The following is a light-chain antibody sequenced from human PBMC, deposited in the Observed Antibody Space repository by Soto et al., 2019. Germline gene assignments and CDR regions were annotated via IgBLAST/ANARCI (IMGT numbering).Light chain of an antibody. V-gene: IGKV3-11*01. J-gene: IGKJ5*01. CDR3: KQRSNWPPIT. CDR2: DAS. Sequence: EIVLTQSPATLSLSPGERATLSCRASQSVSSYLAWYQQKPGQAPRLLIYDASNRATAIPARFSGRASGTHFTLTISSVGPEDCADYYCKQRSNWPPITFGQGTRLEIQ. CDR1: QSVSSY.